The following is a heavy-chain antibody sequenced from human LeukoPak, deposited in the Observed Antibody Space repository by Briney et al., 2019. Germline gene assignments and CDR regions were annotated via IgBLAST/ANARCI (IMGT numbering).Heavy chain of an antibody. CDR3: VRGFTLFDP. D-gene: IGHD2/OR15-2a*01. V-gene: IGHV4-38-2*02. Sequence: SETLSLTCTVSGYSISSGYYWGWIRQPPGKGLEWIGSIYHSGSTYYNSSLRSRVTISVDTSKNQFSLNLSSVTAADTALYYCVRGFTLFDPWGQGTLVTVSS. CDR2: IYHSGST. CDR1: GYSISSGYY. J-gene: IGHJ5*02.